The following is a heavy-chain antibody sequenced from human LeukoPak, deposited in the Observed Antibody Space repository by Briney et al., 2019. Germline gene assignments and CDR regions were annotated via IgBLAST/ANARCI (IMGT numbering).Heavy chain of an antibody. V-gene: IGHV4-59*01. CDR2: IYYSGST. Sequence: PSETLSLTCTVSGGSISSYYWSWIRQPPGKGLEWIGYIYYSGSTNYNPSLKSRVTISVDTSKNQFSLKLSSVTAADTAVYYCARGSLLLWFGELLPGWFDPWGQGTLVTVSS. D-gene: IGHD3-10*01. CDR1: GGSISSYY. J-gene: IGHJ5*02. CDR3: ARGSLLLWFGELLPGWFDP.